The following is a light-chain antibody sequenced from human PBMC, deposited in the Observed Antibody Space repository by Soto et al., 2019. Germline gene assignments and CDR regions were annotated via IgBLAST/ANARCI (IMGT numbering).Light chain of an antibody. CDR3: SSYTSSSTLYV. CDR1: SSDVGGYDY. CDR2: DVT. V-gene: IGLV2-11*01. J-gene: IGLJ1*01. Sequence: QSVLTQPRSVSGSPGQSVTISCAGTSSDVGGYDYVSWYQQHPAKVPKILIFDVTKRPSGVPNRFSGSKSGNTASLTISGLQADDEADYYCSSYTSSSTLYVFGTGTKLTVL.